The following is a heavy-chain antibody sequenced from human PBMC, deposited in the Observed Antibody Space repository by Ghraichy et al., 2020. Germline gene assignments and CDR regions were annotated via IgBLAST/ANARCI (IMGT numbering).Heavy chain of an antibody. J-gene: IGHJ4*02. Sequence: SVKVSCKASGGTFSSYTISWVRQAPGQGLEWMGRIIPILGIANYAQKFQGRVTITADKSTSTAYMELSSLRSEDTAVYYCARSPGIAVAVDYWGQGTLVTVSS. CDR2: IIPILGIA. D-gene: IGHD6-19*01. V-gene: IGHV1-69*02. CDR1: GGTFSSYT. CDR3: ARSPGIAVAVDY.